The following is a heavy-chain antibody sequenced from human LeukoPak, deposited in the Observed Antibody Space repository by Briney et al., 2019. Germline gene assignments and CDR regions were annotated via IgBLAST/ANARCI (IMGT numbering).Heavy chain of an antibody. CDR1: GYTFTSND. Sequence: SVKVSCKASGYTFTSNDINWVRQAAGQGLEWMGWMNPHSGSAGYAQKFQGRVTMTRDTSISTVYMELSSLTSDDTAVYYCARIPQRVPHNWFDPWGQGTLVTVSS. J-gene: IGHJ5*02. V-gene: IGHV1-8*01. CDR2: MNPHSGSA. CDR3: ARIPQRVPHNWFDP. D-gene: IGHD1-1*01.